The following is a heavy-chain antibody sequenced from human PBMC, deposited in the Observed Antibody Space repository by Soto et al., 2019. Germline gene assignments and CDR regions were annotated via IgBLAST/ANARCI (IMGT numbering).Heavy chain of an antibody. CDR1: GFTVNNYW. CDR2: INQDGSEK. V-gene: IGHV3-7*01. J-gene: IGHJ4*02. CDR3: TTNHY. Sequence: GGSLRLSCAASGFTVNNYWMTWVRQAPGKGLEWVANINQDGSEKYYVDSVKGRFTISRDNAKSSLHLQMSSLRAEDTAVYYCTTNHYWDQGSLVTVSS.